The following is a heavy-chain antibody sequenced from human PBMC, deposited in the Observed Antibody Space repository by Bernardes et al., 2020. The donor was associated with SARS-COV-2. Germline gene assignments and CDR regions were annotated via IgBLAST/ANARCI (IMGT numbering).Heavy chain of an antibody. J-gene: IGHJ6*02. CDR2: IWYDGSNK. V-gene: IGHV3-33*01. D-gene: IGHD3-22*01. Sequence: WGSLRLSCAASGFTFSSYGMHWVRQAPGKGLEWVAFIWYDGSNKNYADPVKGRFAISSDNSKNTLYLQMNSLRAEDTAVYYCARDAYYYDRSGYYWGKYDYYGMDVWGQGTTVTVSS. CDR1: GFTFSSYG. CDR3: ARDAYYYDRSGYYWGKYDYYGMDV.